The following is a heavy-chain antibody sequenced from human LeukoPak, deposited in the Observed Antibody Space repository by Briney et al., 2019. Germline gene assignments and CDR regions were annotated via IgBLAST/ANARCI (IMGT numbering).Heavy chain of an antibody. J-gene: IGHJ4*02. D-gene: IGHD1-26*01. CDR1: GYTFTGYY. CDR3: ARDSGLGPTWHPFDH. V-gene: IGHV1-46*01. Sequence: VAAVKVSCKASGYTFTGYYMHWVRQAPGQGLEWMGIINSSGGTTSYAQKFQGRVTMTRDTSISTAYMELSGLRSDDTAVYYCARDSGLGPTWHPFDHWGQGTPVTVSS. CDR2: INSSGGTT.